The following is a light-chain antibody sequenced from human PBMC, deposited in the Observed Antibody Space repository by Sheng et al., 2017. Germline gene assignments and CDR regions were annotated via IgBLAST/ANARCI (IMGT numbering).Light chain of an antibody. CDR3: QHYSNDWR. Sequence: DIQMTQSPSTLSASVGDRVTITCRASQSVSTWLAWYQQKPGKVPKILIYKASSLESGVPSRFSGSGSGTEFTLTISSLQPDDSATYYCQHYSNDWRFGQGTKVGIK. J-gene: IGKJ1*01. V-gene: IGKV1-5*03. CDR1: QSVSTW. CDR2: KAS.